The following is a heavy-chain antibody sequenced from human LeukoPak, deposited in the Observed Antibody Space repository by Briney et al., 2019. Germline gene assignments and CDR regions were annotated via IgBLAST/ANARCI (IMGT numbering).Heavy chain of an antibody. V-gene: IGHV3-66*01. J-gene: IGHJ4*02. CDR1: GFTVSSNY. D-gene: IGHD1-14*01. CDR3: ARDFVPGLFDY. CDR2: IYSGGST. Sequence: GGSLRLSCAASGFTVSSNYMSWVRQAPGKGLEWVSVIYSGGSTYYAESVKGRFTISRDKSKNTLYLQMNSLRAEDTAVYYCARDFVPGLFDYWGQGTLVTVSS.